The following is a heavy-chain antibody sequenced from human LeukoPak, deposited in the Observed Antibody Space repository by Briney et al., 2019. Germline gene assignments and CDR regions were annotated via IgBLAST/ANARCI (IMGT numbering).Heavy chain of an antibody. CDR2: ISSSGSTI. D-gene: IGHD6-19*01. Sequence: GGSLRLSCAASGFTFSDYYMSWIRQAPGKGLEWVSYISSSGSTIYYADSVKGRFAISRDNAKNSLYLQMNSLRAEDTAVYYCAKGSWLVHVDYWGQGTLVTVSS. J-gene: IGHJ4*02. V-gene: IGHV3-11*04. CDR3: AKGSWLVHVDY. CDR1: GFTFSDYY.